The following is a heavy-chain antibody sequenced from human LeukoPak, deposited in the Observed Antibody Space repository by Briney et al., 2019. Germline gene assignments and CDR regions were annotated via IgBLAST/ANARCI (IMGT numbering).Heavy chain of an antibody. J-gene: IGHJ4*02. V-gene: IGHV4-38-2*02. D-gene: IGHD1-26*01. Sequence: PSETLSLTCTVSGYSISSGYYWGWIRQPPGKGLEWIGSIYHSGSTYYNPSLESRVTISVDTSKNQFSLKLSSVTAADTAVYYCARAGLRISGSYYYWGQGTLVTVSS. CDR3: ARAGLRISGSYYY. CDR1: GYSISSGYY. CDR2: IYHSGST.